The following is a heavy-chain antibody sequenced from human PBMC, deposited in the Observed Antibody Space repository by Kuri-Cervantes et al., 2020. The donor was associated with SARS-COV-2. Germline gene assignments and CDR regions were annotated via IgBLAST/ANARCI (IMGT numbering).Heavy chain of an antibody. J-gene: IGHJ4*02. CDR1: GFTFSSYA. D-gene: IGHD4-17*01. CDR2: ISGSGGST. CDR3: AKTHLPAVTTPTDY. Sequence: GESLKISCAASGFTFSSYAMSWVRQAPGKGLEWVSAISGSGGSTYYADSVKGRFTISRDNSKNTLFLQMNSLRGEDTAVYYCAKTHLPAVTTPTDYWGQGTLVTVSS. V-gene: IGHV3-23*01.